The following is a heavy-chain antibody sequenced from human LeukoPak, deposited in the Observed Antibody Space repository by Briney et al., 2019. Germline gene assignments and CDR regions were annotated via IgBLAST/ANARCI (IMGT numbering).Heavy chain of an antibody. V-gene: IGHV3-30-3*01. D-gene: IGHD3-22*01. J-gene: IGHJ6*01. CDR3: ARTYYYDSTGYLFYYYGMDV. CDR1: GFTFSSYA. CDR2: ISYDGSNK. Sequence: GGSLGLSCAASGFTFSSYAMHWVRQAPGQGLEWVAVISYDGSNKYYADSVKGRFTISRDNSKNTLYLQMNSLRAEDTAVYYCARTYYYDSTGYLFYYYGMDVCGQGTTVTVSS.